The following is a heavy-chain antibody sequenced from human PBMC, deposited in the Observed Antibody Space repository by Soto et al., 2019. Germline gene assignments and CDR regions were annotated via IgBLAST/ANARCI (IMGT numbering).Heavy chain of an antibody. CDR2: INAGNGNT. Sequence: ASVNVSCKASGYTFTSYAMHWVRQAPGQRLEWMGWINAGNGNTKYSQKFQGRVTITRDTSASTAYMELSSLRSEDTAVYYCARVFYSSSSLGYWGQGTLVTV. D-gene: IGHD6-6*01. CDR1: GYTFTSYA. CDR3: ARVFYSSSSLGY. V-gene: IGHV1-3*01. J-gene: IGHJ4*02.